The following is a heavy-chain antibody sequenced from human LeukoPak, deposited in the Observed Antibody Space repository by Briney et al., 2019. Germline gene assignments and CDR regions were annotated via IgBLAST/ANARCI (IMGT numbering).Heavy chain of an antibody. Sequence: GGSLRLSCAASGFTFSSYSMNWVRQAPGKGLEWVSYISSSSSTIYYADSVKGRFTISRDNAKNSLYLQMNSLRAEDTAVYYCARSVGATGGRFDPWGQGTLVTVSS. CDR1: GFTFSSYS. V-gene: IGHV3-48*01. J-gene: IGHJ5*02. D-gene: IGHD1-26*01. CDR2: ISSSSSTI. CDR3: ARSVGATGGRFDP.